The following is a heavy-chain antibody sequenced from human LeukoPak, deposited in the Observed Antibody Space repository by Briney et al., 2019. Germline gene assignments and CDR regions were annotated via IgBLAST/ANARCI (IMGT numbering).Heavy chain of an antibody. CDR1: GYTFTSNY. V-gene: IGHV1-46*01. CDR3: ARSKLVDTAMVVENIFDY. Sequence: ASVKVSCKASGYTFTSNYIHWVRQAPGQGLEWMGMIYPRDGSTSYAQKFQGRVTITADESTSTAYMELSSLRSEDTAVYYCARSKLVDTAMVVENIFDYWGQGTLVTVSS. CDR2: IYPRDGST. J-gene: IGHJ4*02. D-gene: IGHD5-18*01.